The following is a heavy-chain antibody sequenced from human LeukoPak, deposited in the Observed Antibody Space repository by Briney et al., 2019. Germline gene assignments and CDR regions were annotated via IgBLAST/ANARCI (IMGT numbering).Heavy chain of an antibody. Sequence: GGSLRLSCAASGFTFSSYAMSWVRQAPGKGLEWVSSISDSGDHTYYADSVVGRFTISRDSSKNTLYLQMNSLRAEDTAVYYCAKASRYCSSTTCSYHYYMDVWGKGTTVTVSS. J-gene: IGHJ6*03. D-gene: IGHD2-2*01. V-gene: IGHV3-23*01. CDR2: ISDSGDHT. CDR3: AKASRYCSSTTCSYHYYMDV. CDR1: GFTFSSYA.